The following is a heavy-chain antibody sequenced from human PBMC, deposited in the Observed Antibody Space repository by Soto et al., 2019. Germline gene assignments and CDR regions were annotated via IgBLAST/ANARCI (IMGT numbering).Heavy chain of an antibody. CDR2: IYYSGST. V-gene: IGHV4-61*01. D-gene: IGHD5-12*01. CDR1: GGSLTSGSYY. Sequence: PSETLSLTCTVSGGSLTSGSYYWSWIRQPTGKGLEWIGNIYYSGSTNYNPSLKSRVTISVDMSEKQSSLKLTSVTAADTAVYWCARDPVDGYAFFDSWGQGALVTVSS. CDR3: ARDPVDGYAFFDS. J-gene: IGHJ5*02.